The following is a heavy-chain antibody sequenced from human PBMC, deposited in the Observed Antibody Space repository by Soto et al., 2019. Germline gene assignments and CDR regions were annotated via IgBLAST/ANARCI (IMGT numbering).Heavy chain of an antibody. D-gene: IGHD6-19*01. CDR2: IIPILGIA. CDR3: VIYLAVAGTDDAFDI. V-gene: IGHV1-69*02. Sequence: SVKVSCKASGGTFSSYTISWVRQAPGEGLEWMGRIIPILGIANYAQKFQGRVTITADKSTSTAYMELSSLRSEDTAVYYCVIYLAVAGTDDAFDIRGKGTMVT. J-gene: IGHJ3*02. CDR1: GGTFSSYT.